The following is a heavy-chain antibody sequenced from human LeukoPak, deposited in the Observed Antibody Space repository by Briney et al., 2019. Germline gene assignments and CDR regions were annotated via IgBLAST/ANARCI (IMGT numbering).Heavy chain of an antibody. J-gene: IGHJ4*02. CDR2: INPKSGGT. D-gene: IGHD2-15*01. V-gene: IGHV1-2*02. CDR3: ARVGFCSGGLCPYYFDY. Sequence: ASVTVSCKASGYTFTDYYMHWVRQAPGQGLEWMGWINPKSGGTNYAQKFQGRVTMTRDTSISTAYMELSRLRSDDTAVYYCARVGFCSGGLCPYYFDYWGQGTLVTVSS. CDR1: GYTFTDYY.